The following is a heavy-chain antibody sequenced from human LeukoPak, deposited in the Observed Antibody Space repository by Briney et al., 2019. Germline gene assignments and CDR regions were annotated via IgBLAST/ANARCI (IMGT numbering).Heavy chain of an antibody. V-gene: IGHV1-2*02. CDR2: VNPNSGGA. Sequence: ASVKVSCKTSGYTFTGYYIHWVRQAPGQGLEWMGWVNPNSGGANYAQKFQGRVTMTRDTSISTAYMELSRLTSDDTAVYYCARRYCSSTSCYTGGDYWGQGTLVTVSS. CDR1: GYTFTGYY. J-gene: IGHJ4*02. CDR3: ARRYCSSTSCYTGGDY. D-gene: IGHD2-2*02.